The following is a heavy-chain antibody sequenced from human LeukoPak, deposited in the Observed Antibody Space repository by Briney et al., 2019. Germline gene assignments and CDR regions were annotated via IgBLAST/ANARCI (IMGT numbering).Heavy chain of an antibody. Sequence: GASVKVSCKASGGTFSSYAISWVRQAPGQGLEWMGGIIPIFGTANYAQKFQGRVTMTEDTSTDTAYMELSSLRSEDTAVYYCATSGDSLDYWGQGTLVTVSS. V-gene: IGHV1-69*06. D-gene: IGHD2-8*02. J-gene: IGHJ4*02. CDR3: ATSGDSLDY. CDR1: GGTFSSYA. CDR2: IIPIFGTA.